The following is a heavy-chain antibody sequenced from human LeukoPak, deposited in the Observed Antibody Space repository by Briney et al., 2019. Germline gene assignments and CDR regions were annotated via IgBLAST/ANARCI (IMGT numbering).Heavy chain of an antibody. CDR3: ARAKAPRQLGPYFDY. CDR1: GYSFTSYW. CDR2: IYPGDSDT. Sequence: GESLKISCKGSGYSFTSYWIGWVRQMPGKGLEWMGIIYPGDSDTRYSPSFQGQVTISADKSISTAYLQWSSLKASDTAMYYCARAKAPRQLGPYFDYWGQGTLVTVSS. V-gene: IGHV5-51*01. D-gene: IGHD6-6*01. J-gene: IGHJ4*02.